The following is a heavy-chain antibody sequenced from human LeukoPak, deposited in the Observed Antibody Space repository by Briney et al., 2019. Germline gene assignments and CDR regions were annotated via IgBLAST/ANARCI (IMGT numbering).Heavy chain of an antibody. CDR1: GFTFSSYA. Sequence: GGSLRLSCAASGFTFSSYAMNWVRQAPGKGLEWVSSISSSGSYIYHADSVKGRFTISRDNSKNTLYLQMNSLRAEDTAVYYCATAIFGVVLYFDYWGQGTLVTVSS. CDR3: ATAIFGVVLYFDY. D-gene: IGHD3-3*01. CDR2: ISSSGSYI. J-gene: IGHJ4*02. V-gene: IGHV3-21*04.